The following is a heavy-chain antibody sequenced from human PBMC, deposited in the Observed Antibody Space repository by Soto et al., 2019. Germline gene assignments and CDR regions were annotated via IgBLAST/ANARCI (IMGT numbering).Heavy chain of an antibody. CDR1: GGTFSSYA. CDR3: ARGDYYDSTAPGLDP. Sequence: ASVKVSCKASGGTFSSYAISWVRQAPGQGLEWMGGIIPIFGTANYAQKFQGRVTITADKSTSTAYMELSSLRSEDTAVYYCARGDYYDSTAPGLDPWGQGTLVTVSS. D-gene: IGHD3-22*01. J-gene: IGHJ5*02. CDR2: IIPIFGTA. V-gene: IGHV1-69*06.